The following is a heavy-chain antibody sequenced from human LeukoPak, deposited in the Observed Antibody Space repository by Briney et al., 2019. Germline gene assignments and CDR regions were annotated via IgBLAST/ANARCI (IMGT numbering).Heavy chain of an antibody. CDR3: ARADRPLNFDY. V-gene: IGHV1-18*01. CDR1: GCTFTSYG. CDR2: ISAYNGNT. J-gene: IGHJ4*02. Sequence: GTSVKVSCKASGCTFTSYGICWVQQAPGQGLEWMGWISAYNGNTNYAQKLQGRVTMTTDTSTSTAYMELRSLRSDDTAVYYCARADRPLNFDYWGQGTLVTVSS.